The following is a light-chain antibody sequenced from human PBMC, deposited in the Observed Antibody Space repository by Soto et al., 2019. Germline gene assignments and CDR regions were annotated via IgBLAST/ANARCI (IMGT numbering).Light chain of an antibody. Sequence: DIQMTQSPSALSASVGVRVTITCRASQSISSWLAWYQQKPGKAPRLLIYDASYSERGVPSRFSGSGSGTEFTLTISDLQPDDLATYYCQQYNNFWTFGPGTKVEI. V-gene: IGKV1-5*01. CDR3: QQYNNFWT. CDR1: QSISSW. J-gene: IGKJ1*01. CDR2: DAS.